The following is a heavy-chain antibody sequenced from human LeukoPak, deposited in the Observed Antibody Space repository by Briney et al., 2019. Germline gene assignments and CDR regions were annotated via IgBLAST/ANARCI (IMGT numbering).Heavy chain of an antibody. CDR2: IHPNSGGT. Sequence: VASVKVSFKASGYTFTAYYVHWVRQAPGQGLEWMGWIHPNSGGTKYAQNFQGRVTMTRDTSISTAYMELSSLRSDDTAVYYCARGDIYWDYWGQGTQVTVSS. CDR1: GYTFTAYY. D-gene: IGHD2-15*01. CDR3: ARGDIYWDY. V-gene: IGHV1-2*02. J-gene: IGHJ4*02.